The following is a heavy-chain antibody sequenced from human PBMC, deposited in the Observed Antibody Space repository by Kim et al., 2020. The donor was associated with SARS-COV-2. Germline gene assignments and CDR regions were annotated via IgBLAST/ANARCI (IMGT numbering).Heavy chain of an antibody. D-gene: IGHD3-10*01. CDR1: GFTFSSYA. CDR3: AKVLLWFGESPTFDY. Sequence: GGSLRLSCAASGFTFSSYAMSWVRQAPGKGLEWVSAISGSGGSTYYADSVKGRFTISRDNSKNTLYLQMNSLRAEDTAVYYCAKVLLWFGESPTFDYWGQGTLVTVSS. V-gene: IGHV3-23*01. J-gene: IGHJ4*02. CDR2: ISGSGGST.